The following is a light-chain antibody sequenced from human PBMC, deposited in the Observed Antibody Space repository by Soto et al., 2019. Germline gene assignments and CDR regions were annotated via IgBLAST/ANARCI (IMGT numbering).Light chain of an antibody. Sequence: DIQMTQSPSTLSASVGDRVTITCRASQSISSWLAWYQQKPGKAPKLLIYKASSLESGVPSRFSGSGSGTEFTLTLSSLQPDDFPTYYCQQYNSYSYTFGQGTKLEIK. CDR3: QQYNSYSYT. V-gene: IGKV1-5*03. J-gene: IGKJ2*01. CDR1: QSISSW. CDR2: KAS.